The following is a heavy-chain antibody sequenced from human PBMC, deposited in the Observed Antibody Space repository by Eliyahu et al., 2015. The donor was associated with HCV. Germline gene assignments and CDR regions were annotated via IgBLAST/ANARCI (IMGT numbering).Heavy chain of an antibody. D-gene: IGHD5-12*01. J-gene: IGHJ4*02. CDR1: GFTFSSYG. CDR3: AKTYSGYASPVSY. V-gene: IGHV3-30*18. Sequence: QVQLVESGGGVVQPGRSLRLSCAASGFTFSSYGMHWVRQAPGKGLEGVAVISYDGSNKYYADSVKGRFTISRDNSKNTLYLQMNSLRAEDTAVYYCAKTYSGYASPVSYWGQGTLVTVSS. CDR2: ISYDGSNK.